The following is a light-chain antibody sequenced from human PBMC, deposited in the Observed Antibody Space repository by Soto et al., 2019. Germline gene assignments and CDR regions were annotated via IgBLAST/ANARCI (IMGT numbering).Light chain of an antibody. J-gene: IGKJ2*01. CDR2: DAS. Sequence: IVMTQSPGTLSVSPGERVTLSCRASETVRTNLAWFQQKPGQTPRLLIFDASTRATGIPTRFTGSGSETEFTLTIDSLQSEELAVYYCQQYYNWPAYTFGQGTKLEI. V-gene: IGKV3-15*01. CDR3: QQYYNWPAYT. CDR1: ETVRTN.